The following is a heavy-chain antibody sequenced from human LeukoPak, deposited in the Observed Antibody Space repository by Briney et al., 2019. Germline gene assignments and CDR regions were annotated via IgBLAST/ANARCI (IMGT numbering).Heavy chain of an antibody. CDR1: GFTFSNFD. CDR2: ISHDGSNK. Sequence: GRSLRLSCAASGFTFSNFDMHWVRQAPGEGLEWVAVISHDGSNKFYVDSVKGRFTISRDNSQNTLYLQMNRLRGEDTAVYYCARGGYYAMDAWGQGTTVTVSS. CDR3: ARGGYYAMDA. V-gene: IGHV3-30*03. J-gene: IGHJ6*02.